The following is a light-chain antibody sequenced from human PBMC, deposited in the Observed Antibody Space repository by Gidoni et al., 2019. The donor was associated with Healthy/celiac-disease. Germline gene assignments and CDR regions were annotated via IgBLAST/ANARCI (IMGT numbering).Light chain of an antibody. V-gene: IGKV3-20*01. Sequence: EIVLTQSPGTLSLSPGERASQRVSSSYLAWYQQKPGQAPRLLIYGASSRATGIPDRFSGSGSGTDFTLTISRLEPEDVAVYYCQQYGSSPPWTFGQGTKVEIK. CDR3: QQYGSSPPWT. CDR2: GAS. CDR1: QRVSSSY. J-gene: IGKJ1*01.